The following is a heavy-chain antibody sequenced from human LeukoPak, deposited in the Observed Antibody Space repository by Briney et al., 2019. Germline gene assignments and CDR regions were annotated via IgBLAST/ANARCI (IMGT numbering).Heavy chain of an antibody. J-gene: IGHJ5*01. Sequence: PGGSLRLSCAASGFTFSTFGMHWVRQAPGRGLEWVAVIWYDGTNDFYAESLKGRFTISRDNSENTLYLQMNSLRAEDTAIYYCARSSSGPRPSKYNWFDSWGQGTLVTVSS. CDR1: GFTFSTFG. CDR2: IWYDGTND. CDR3: ARSSSGPRPSKYNWFDS. V-gene: IGHV3-33*01. D-gene: IGHD6-25*01.